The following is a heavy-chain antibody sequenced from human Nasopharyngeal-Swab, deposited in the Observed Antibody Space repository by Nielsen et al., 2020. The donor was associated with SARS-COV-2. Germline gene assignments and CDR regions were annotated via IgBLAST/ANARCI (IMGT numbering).Heavy chain of an antibody. CDR3: AKESGSYLYYYYGMDV. Sequence: GESLKISCAATGSTFRRCSMSWVRQAPEKGLEWVSAISASGSSTYYADSVKGRFTISRDNSQNTLYLQMSSLRVEDTAVYYCAKESGSYLYYYYGMDVWGQGTTVTVSS. CDR2: ISASGSST. V-gene: IGHV3-23*01. CDR1: GSTFRRCS. J-gene: IGHJ6*02. D-gene: IGHD1-26*01.